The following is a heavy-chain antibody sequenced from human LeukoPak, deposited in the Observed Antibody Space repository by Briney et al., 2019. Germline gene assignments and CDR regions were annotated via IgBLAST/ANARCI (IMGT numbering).Heavy chain of an antibody. CDR2: IYYSGST. Sequence: SETLSLTCTVSGGSISSGDYYWTWIRQPPGKGLEWIGSIYYSGSTYYNPSLKSRVTISAGTSKSQFSLKLISVTAADTAVYYCARKFGIWGQGTMVTVSS. V-gene: IGHV4-30-4*01. CDR3: ARKFGI. CDR1: GGSISSGDYY. J-gene: IGHJ3*02.